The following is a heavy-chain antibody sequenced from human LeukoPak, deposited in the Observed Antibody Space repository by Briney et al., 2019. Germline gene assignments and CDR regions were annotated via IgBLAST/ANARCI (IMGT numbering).Heavy chain of an antibody. V-gene: IGHV3-23*01. CDR3: ARGGSNYYDSSGYYPDYYYGMDV. CDR1: GFTFSSYA. Sequence: GGSLRLSCAASGFTFSSYAMSWVRQAPGKGLEWVSAISGSGGSTYYADSVKGRFTISRDNSKNTLYLQMNSLRAEDTAVYYCARGGSNYYDSSGYYPDYYYGMDVWGQGTTVTVSS. CDR2: ISGSGGST. J-gene: IGHJ6*02. D-gene: IGHD3-22*01.